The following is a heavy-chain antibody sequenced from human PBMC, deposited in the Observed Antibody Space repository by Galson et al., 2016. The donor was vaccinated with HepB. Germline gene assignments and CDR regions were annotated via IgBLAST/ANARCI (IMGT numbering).Heavy chain of an antibody. CDR2: INSDGTIS. CDR3: VRDHSVVPTTAYNWFDP. J-gene: IGHJ5*02. CDR1: GFAFSSHW. Sequence: SLRLSCAASGFAFSSHWMHWVRQDLGKGLVWVSRINSDGTISNYADSVKGRFTISRDNAKNTLYLQMNGLRAGDTAVYFCVRDHSVVPTTAYNWFDPWGRGTLVTVSS. V-gene: IGHV3-74*01. D-gene: IGHD4-23*01.